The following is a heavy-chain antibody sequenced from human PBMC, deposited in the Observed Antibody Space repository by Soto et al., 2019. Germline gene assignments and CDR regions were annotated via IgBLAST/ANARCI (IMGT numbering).Heavy chain of an antibody. CDR1: GFTFSRHG. CDR2: INPSGDST. J-gene: IGHJ4*02. Sequence: GGSLRLSCVASGFTFSRHGLSWVRQAPGKGLEWVSTINPSGDSTFYADSMKGRFTISRDNSKNTVYLQMSSLSVGDTAVYLCAKVDVSTAGSFDYWGQGALVTV. V-gene: IGHV3-23*01. D-gene: IGHD6-13*01. CDR3: AKVDVSTAGSFDY.